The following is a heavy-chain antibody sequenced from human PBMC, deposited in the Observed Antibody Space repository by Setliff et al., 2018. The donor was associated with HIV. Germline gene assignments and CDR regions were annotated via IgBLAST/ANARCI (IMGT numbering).Heavy chain of an antibody. CDR1: GYDFSSYS. J-gene: IGHJ4*02. D-gene: IGHD2-21*02. CDR3: ARGGLGFLDWCLPDS. V-gene: IGHV1-18*04. CDR2: ISGLTGEV. Sequence: GASVKVSCKASGYDFSSYSMMWVRQTPGQGLEWLGWISGLTGEVRLAKEFQGRVTLTTSAHTAYMELKSLRSEDRGVYYCARGGLGFLDWCLPDSWGQGTLVTVSS.